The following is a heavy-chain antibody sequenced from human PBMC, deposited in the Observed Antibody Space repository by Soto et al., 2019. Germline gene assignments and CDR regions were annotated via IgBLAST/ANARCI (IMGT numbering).Heavy chain of an antibody. J-gene: IGHJ4*02. V-gene: IGHV4-34*01. CDR1: GGSFSGYY. Sequence: QVQLQQWGAGLLKPSETLSLTCAVYGGSFSGYYWSWIRQPPGKGLEWIGEINHSGSTNYNPSLKSRVTISVDTSNNQFSLKLSSVTAADTAVYYCARHMITFGGVIADYWGQGTLVTVSS. CDR3: ARHMITFGGVIADY. CDR2: INHSGST. D-gene: IGHD3-16*02.